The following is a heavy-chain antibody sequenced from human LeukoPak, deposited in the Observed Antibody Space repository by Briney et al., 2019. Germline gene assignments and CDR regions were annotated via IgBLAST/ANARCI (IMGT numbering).Heavy chain of an antibody. CDR3: ARATRQRVLNDAFGI. D-gene: IGHD6-6*01. J-gene: IGHJ3*02. CDR2: IIPFFTTA. CDR1: GCTFSSYA. V-gene: IGHV1-69*06. Sequence: SVKVSCKASGCTFSSYAISWVRQAPGQGLEWMGGIIPFFTTANYAQKFQGRVTITADKSTSTAYMELSSLRSEDTAVYYCARATRQRVLNDAFGIWGQGTMVPVAS.